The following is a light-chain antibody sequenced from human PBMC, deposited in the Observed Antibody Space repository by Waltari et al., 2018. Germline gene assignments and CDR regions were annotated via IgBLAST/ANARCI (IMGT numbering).Light chain of an antibody. Sequence: QSVLTQPPSASGTPGQTVSVSCSGSGSNIGSNYAYWYQHVPGTAPQLLIYRNEQRPSGVPDRFPGSKSGTSASLAISGLRSEDEADYFCTSWDDSLNAWVFGGGTKLTVL. V-gene: IGLV1-47*01. CDR3: TSWDDSLNAWV. CDR2: RNE. CDR1: GSNIGSNY. J-gene: IGLJ3*02.